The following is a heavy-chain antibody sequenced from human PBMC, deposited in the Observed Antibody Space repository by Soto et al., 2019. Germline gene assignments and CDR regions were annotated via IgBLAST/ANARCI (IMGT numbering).Heavy chain of an antibody. CDR3: ARIAERTPDWTRAFDI. Sequence: SETLSLTCTVSGGSISSGDYYWSWIRQPPGKGLEWIGYIYYSGSTYYNPSLKSRVTISVDASKNQFSLKLSSVTAADTAVYYRARIAERTPDWTRAFDIWGQGTMVTVSS. J-gene: IGHJ3*02. D-gene: IGHD1-1*01. V-gene: IGHV4-30-4*01. CDR1: GGSISSGDYY. CDR2: IYYSGST.